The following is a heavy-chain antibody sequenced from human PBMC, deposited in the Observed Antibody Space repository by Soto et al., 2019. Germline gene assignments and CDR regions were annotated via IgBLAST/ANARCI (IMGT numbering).Heavy chain of an antibody. J-gene: IGHJ3*02. CDR1: GFTLRSYA. CDR3: AKIVGGGSHHDAFDI. CDR2: TGGGGVST. D-gene: IGHD2-15*01. V-gene: IGHV3-23*01. Sequence: VQRLEAGGGLVEPGGSLRLSCAASGFTLRSYAMTWVRQAPGKGLEWVSYTGGGGVSTYYADSVKGRFTSSRDDSKSTLYLQMNSLRAEDTALYYCAKIVGGGSHHDAFDIWGQGKMVTVSS.